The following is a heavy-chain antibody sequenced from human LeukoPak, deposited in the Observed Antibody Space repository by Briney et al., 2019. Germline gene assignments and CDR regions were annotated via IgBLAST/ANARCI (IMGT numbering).Heavy chain of an antibody. CDR1: GGSISGSY. D-gene: IGHD6-13*01. CDR3: ARNIAAAGSFYYYYMDV. CDR2: IYYSGST. J-gene: IGHJ6*03. V-gene: IGHV4-59*01. Sequence: PSETLSLTCTVSGGSISGSYWSWIRQPPGKGLEWIGYIYYSGSTNYNPSLKSRVTISVDTSKNQFSLKLSSVTAADTAVYYCARNIAAAGSFYYYYMDVWGKGTTVTVSS.